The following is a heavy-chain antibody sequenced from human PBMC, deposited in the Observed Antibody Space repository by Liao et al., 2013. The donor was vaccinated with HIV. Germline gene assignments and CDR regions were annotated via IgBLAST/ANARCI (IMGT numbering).Heavy chain of an antibody. CDR1: GGSISSYY. CDR3: ARSGPNFWSGYRDS. J-gene: IGHJ4*02. D-gene: IGHD3-3*01. Sequence: QLQLQESGPGLVKPSETLSLSCTVSGGSISSYYWSWIRQPAGKGLEWIGRIYTSGSTNYNPSLKSRVTISVDTSKNQFSLKLSSVTAADTAVYYCARSGPNFWSGYRDSWGQGTLVTVSP. V-gene: IGHV4-4*07. CDR2: IYTSGST.